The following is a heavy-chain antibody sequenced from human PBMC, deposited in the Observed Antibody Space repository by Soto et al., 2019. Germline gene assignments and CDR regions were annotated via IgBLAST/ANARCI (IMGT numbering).Heavy chain of an antibody. CDR3: ARVSSWSCFDY. V-gene: IGHV1-46*01. CDR1: GYTFTSYY. J-gene: IGHJ4*02. CDR2: INPSGGST. Sequence: ASVKVSCKASGYTFTSYYMHWVRQAPGQGLEWMGIINPSGGSTSYAQKIQGRVTMTRDTSTSTVYMELSSLRFEDTAVYYCARVSSWSCFDYWGQGTLVTVSS. D-gene: IGHD6-13*01.